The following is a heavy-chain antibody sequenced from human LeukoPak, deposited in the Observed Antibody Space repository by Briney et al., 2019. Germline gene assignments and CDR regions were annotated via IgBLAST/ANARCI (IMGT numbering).Heavy chain of an antibody. V-gene: IGHV4-39*07. Sequence: SETLSLTCTVSGGSISSSSYYWGWIRQPRGKGLEWIGSIYYSGSTYYNPSLKSRLTISVDTSKNQFSLKLSSVTAADTAVYYCARVGVGYCSGGSCHYFDYWGQGTLVTVSS. CDR2: IYYSGST. J-gene: IGHJ4*02. CDR1: GGSISSSSYY. CDR3: ARVGVGYCSGGSCHYFDY. D-gene: IGHD2-15*01.